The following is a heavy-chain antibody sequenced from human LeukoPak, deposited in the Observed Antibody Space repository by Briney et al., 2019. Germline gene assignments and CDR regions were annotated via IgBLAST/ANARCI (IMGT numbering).Heavy chain of an antibody. CDR2: IYYSGST. CDR1: GGSISSYY. CDR3: ARPSGGDSSSWYVPEAFDI. D-gene: IGHD6-13*01. Sequence: SQTLSLTCTVSGGSISSYYWSWIRQPPGKGLEWIGYIYYSGSTNYNPSLKSRVTISVDTSKNQFSLKLSSVTAADTAVYYCARPSGGDSSSWYVPEAFDIWGQGTMVTVSS. J-gene: IGHJ3*02. V-gene: IGHV4-59*01.